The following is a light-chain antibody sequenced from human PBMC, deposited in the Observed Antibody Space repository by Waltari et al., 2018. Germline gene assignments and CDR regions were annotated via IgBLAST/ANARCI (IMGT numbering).Light chain of an antibody. CDR1: QSLGRN. CDR2: DAT. CDR3: QQYRDWPRT. Sequence: EIVMTQSPATLSVSPGESATLSCRASQSLGRNLAWYPQKPGQAPRLLIYDATTRDTDIAARFSGSGSGTEFTLTISSLQSEDFAVYFCQQYRDWPRTFGHGTKVETK. V-gene: IGKV3-15*01. J-gene: IGKJ1*01.